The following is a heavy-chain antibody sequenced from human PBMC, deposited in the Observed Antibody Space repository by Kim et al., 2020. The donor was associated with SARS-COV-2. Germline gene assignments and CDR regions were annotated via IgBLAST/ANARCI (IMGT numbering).Heavy chain of an antibody. D-gene: IGHD6-13*01. J-gene: IGHJ6*02. V-gene: IGHV3-9*01. Sequence: GGSLRLSCAASGFTFGDYAMHWVRQAPGKGLEWVSGISWNSGSIGYADSVKGRFTISRDNAKNSLYLQMNSLRAEDTALYYCAKGGAYSSSWYIDYYYDMDVWGQGTTVTVSS. CDR3: AKGGAYSSSWYIDYYYDMDV. CDR2: ISWNSGSI. CDR1: GFTFGDYA.